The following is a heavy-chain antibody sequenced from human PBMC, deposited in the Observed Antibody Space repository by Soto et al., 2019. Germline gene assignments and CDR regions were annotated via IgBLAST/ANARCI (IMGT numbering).Heavy chain of an antibody. D-gene: IGHD6-13*01. CDR1: GFTFSNYA. J-gene: IGHJ4*02. CDR3: ANDQGSRWYEIYY. CDR2: ISGSGGST. Sequence: EVQLLESGGGLVQPGGSLRLSCAASGFTFSNYAVTWVRQAPGKGLEWVSTISGSGGSTYYADSVKGRFTISRNNSKNTLYLQMNSLRAEDTAVYYLANDQGSRWYEIYYWGQGTLVTVSS. V-gene: IGHV3-23*01.